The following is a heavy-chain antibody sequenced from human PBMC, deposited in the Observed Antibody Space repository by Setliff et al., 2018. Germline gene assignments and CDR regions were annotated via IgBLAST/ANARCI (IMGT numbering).Heavy chain of an antibody. CDR3: AREGPYSSGWYVSYFQH. J-gene: IGHJ1*01. CDR1: GFTFSTYR. CDR2: IWDDGVKK. D-gene: IGHD6-19*01. V-gene: IGHV3-33*08. Sequence: GGSLRLSCAASGFTFSTYRMHWVRQAPGKGLEWVAVIWDDGVKKYHADSVKGRFTISRDNSKNTLYLQMNSLRPEDTAVYYCAREGPYSSGWYVSYFQHWGQGTLVTVSS.